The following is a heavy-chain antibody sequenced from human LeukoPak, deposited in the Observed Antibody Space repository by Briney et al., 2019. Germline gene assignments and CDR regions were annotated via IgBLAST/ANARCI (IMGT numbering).Heavy chain of an antibody. D-gene: IGHD3-10*01. J-gene: IGHJ4*02. CDR3: VMWFGELYYFDY. V-gene: IGHV4-39*01. CDR2: IYYSGST. CDR1: GGSISSRSYF. Sequence: SETLSLTCTVPGGSISSRSYFWGWIRQPPGKGLEWIGSIYYSGSTYYNPSLMSRVTISVDTSKNQFSLRLNSVTAADTAVYYCVMWFGELYYFDYWGQGTLVTVSS.